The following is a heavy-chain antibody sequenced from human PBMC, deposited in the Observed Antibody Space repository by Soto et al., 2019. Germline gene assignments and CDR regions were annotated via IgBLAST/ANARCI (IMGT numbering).Heavy chain of an antibody. V-gene: IGHV3-23*01. CDR2: IKGSGDST. CDR1: GFTFSSYA. CDR3: AKGYINQRGVSYYYGLDV. D-gene: IGHD1-1*01. Sequence: GGSLRLSCAASGFTFSSYAISWVRQAPGKGLEWVSGIKGSGDSTHYADSVKGRFTISRDNSKNTVHLQMNSLRVEDTAVFYCAKGYINQRGVSYYYGLDVWGQGTTVTVSS. J-gene: IGHJ6*02.